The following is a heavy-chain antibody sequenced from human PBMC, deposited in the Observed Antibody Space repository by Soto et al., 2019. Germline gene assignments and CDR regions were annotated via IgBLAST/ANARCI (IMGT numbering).Heavy chain of an antibody. CDR1: GGTFRDHY. Sequence: TICHTKAVFGGTFRDHYCRRIRQPKGKGLEWIGEINHSGSTNYNPSLKSRVTIPVDTSKNQFSLKLSSVTAADTAVYYCVRAAHRYCSRGSCYSGRDNCGQGTLVSVSS. CDR3: VRAAHRYCSRGSCYSGRDN. D-gene: IGHD2-15*01. CDR2: INHSGST. V-gene: IGHV4-34*01. J-gene: IGHJ4*02.